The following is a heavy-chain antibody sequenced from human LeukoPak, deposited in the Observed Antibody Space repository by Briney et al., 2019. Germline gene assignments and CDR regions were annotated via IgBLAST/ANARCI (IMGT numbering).Heavy chain of an antibody. D-gene: IGHD5-18*01. CDR3: XRXXXXXTAXDGFYG. CDR1: GFTFSSYA. Sequence: GGSLRLSCAASGFTFSSYAMHWVCQAPGKGLEWVAVISYDGSNKYYADSVKGRFTISRDNSKNTLYLQMNSLRAEDTAVYYCXRXXXXXTAXDGFYGWGQGTLVTVSS. J-gene: IGHJ4*02. CDR2: ISYDGSNK. V-gene: IGHV3-30-3*01.